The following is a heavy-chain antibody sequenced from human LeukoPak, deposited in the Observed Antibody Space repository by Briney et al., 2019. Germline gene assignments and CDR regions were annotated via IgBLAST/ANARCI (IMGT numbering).Heavy chain of an antibody. D-gene: IGHD2-15*01. V-gene: IGHV4-34*01. CDR2: INHSGST. J-gene: IGHJ5*02. Sequence: SETLSLTCAVYGGSFSGYYWSWIRQPPGKGLEWIGEINHSGSTNYNPSLKSRVTISVDTSKNQFSLKLSSVTAADTAVYYCARVWVVAAIREGFDPWGQGTLVTVSS. CDR1: GGSFSGYY. CDR3: ARVWVVAAIREGFDP.